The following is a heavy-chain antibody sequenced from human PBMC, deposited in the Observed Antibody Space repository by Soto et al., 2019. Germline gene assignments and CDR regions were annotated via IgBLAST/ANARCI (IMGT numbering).Heavy chain of an antibody. D-gene: IGHD6-13*01. CDR3: ARCWEYSSSWWQVGVDP. CDR2: INPSGGST. V-gene: IGHV1-46*01. J-gene: IGHJ5*02. CDR1: GYTFTSYY. Sequence: ASVKVSCKASGYTFTSYYMYWVRQAPGQGLEWMGIINPSGGSTSYAQKFQGRVTMTRDTSTSTVYMELSSLRSEDTAVYYCARCWEYSSSWWQVGVDPWGQGTLVTVSS.